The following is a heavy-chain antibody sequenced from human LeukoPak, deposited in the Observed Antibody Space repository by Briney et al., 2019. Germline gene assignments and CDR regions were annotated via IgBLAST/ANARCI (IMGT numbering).Heavy chain of an antibody. J-gene: IGHJ4*02. CDR3: ARAPYDFWSGYFH. CDR1: GGSISSYY. V-gene: IGHV4-59*01. Sequence: SETLSLTCTVSGGSISSYYWSWIRQPPGKGLEWIGYIYYRGSTNYNPSLKSRVTISVDTSKNQFSLKLSSVTAADTAVYYCARAPYDFWSGYFHWGQGTLVTVSS. D-gene: IGHD3-3*01. CDR2: IYYRGST.